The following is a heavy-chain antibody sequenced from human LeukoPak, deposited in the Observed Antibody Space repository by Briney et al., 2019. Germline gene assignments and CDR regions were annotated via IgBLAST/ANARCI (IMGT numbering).Heavy chain of an antibody. D-gene: IGHD3-22*01. CDR3: ARQKSTGYTDY. CDR1: GGSIGSSSYY. V-gene: IGHV4-39*01. Sequence: PSETLSLTCTVSGGSIGSSSYYWGWIRQPPGKGLEWIGSIYYSGSTYYNPSLKSRVTISVDTSKNQFSLKLSSVTAADTAVYYCARQKSTGYTDYWGQGTLVTVSS. J-gene: IGHJ4*02. CDR2: IYYSGST.